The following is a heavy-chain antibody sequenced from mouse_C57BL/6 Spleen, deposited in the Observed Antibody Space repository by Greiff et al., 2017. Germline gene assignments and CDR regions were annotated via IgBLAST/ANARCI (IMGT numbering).Heavy chain of an antibody. D-gene: IGHD2-3*01. Sequence: EVQGVESGGGLVKPGGSLTLSCAVSGFTFSDYGMHWVRQAPEKGLEWVAYISSGSSTIYYADTVKGRFTISRDNAKNTLFLQMTSLRSEDTAMYYCARPDGSKRTFAYWGQGTLVTVSA. CDR2: ISSGSSTI. CDR3: ARPDGSKRTFAY. V-gene: IGHV5-17*01. J-gene: IGHJ3*01. CDR1: GFTFSDYG.